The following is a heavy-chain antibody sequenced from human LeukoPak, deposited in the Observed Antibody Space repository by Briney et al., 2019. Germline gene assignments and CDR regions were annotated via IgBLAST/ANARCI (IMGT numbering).Heavy chain of an antibody. V-gene: IGHV3-66*02. J-gene: IGHJ3*02. CDR1: GFTVSKNY. D-gene: IGHD3-3*01. CDR2: IYSGGST. CDR3: ARDFDAFDI. Sequence: PGGSLRLSCTASGFTVSKNYMSWVRQAPGRGLEWVSVIYSGGSTYYADSVKGRFTISRDNSKNTLYLQMDSLRTEDTAVYYCARDFDAFDIWAQGTMVTVSS.